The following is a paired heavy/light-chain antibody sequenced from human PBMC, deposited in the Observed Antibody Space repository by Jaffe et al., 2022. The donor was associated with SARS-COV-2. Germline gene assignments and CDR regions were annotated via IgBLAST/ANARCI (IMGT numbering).Light chain of an antibody. CDR2: WAS. Sequence: DTVMTQSPDSLAVSLGERATINCKSSQSVLYSSTYKNYLAWYQQKPGQPPKLLIYWASIRASGVPDRFSGSGSGTDFTLTISSLQAADVAVYYCQQYYTTPITFGQGTRLEIK. J-gene: IGKJ5*01. V-gene: IGKV4-1*01. CDR3: QQYYTTPIT. CDR1: QSVLYSSTYKNY.
Heavy chain of an antibody. CDR3: ATCYSNGCYYYYYMDV. Sequence: QVQLQESGPGLVKPSETLSLTCTVSGGSISNNYWSWIRQPPGKGVEWIGSVYYSGTTYYHPSLKSRVTISVDTSKNQSSLKLSSVTAADTAVYYCATCYSNGCYYYYYMDVWGKGTTVTVSS. J-gene: IGHJ6*03. CDR1: GGSISNNY. CDR2: VYYSGTT. D-gene: IGHD6-25*01. V-gene: IGHV4-59*01.